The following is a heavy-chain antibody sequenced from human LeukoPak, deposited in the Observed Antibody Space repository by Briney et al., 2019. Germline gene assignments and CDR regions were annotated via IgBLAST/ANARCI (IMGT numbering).Heavy chain of an antibody. D-gene: IGHD3-22*01. Sequence: GGSLRLSCAASGFIFSSYSMNWVRQAPGKGLEWVSSISSSSSSIYYADSVKGRFTISRDNAKNSLYLQMNSLRAEDTAVYYCARPPTYHYDSSGYYYVDYWGQGTLVTVSS. V-gene: IGHV3-21*01. CDR3: ARPPTYHYDSSGYYYVDY. J-gene: IGHJ4*02. CDR2: ISSSSSSI. CDR1: GFIFSSYS.